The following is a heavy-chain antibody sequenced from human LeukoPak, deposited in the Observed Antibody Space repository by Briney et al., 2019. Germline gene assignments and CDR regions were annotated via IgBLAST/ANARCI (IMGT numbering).Heavy chain of an antibody. CDR1: GFTFSSYA. V-gene: IGHV3-64*01. D-gene: IGHD3-22*01. Sequence: PSGGSLRLSCAASGFTFSSYAMHWVRQAPGKGLEYVSAISSNGGSTYYANSVKGRFTISRDNSKNTLYLQMGSLRAEDMAVYYCATAIKYYYDSSGYVFDYWGQGTLVTVSS. J-gene: IGHJ4*02. CDR3: ATAIKYYYDSSGYVFDY. CDR2: ISSNGGST.